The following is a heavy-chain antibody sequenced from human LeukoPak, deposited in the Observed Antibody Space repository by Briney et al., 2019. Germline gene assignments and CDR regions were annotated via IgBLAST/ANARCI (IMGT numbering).Heavy chain of an antibody. V-gene: IGHV3-7*01. CDR3: ARQRSGYDYYYYYYMDV. Sequence: PGGSLRLSCAASGFTFSSYWMSWVRQAPGKGLEWVANIKQDGSEKYYVDSVKGRFTISRDNAKNSLYLQMNSLRAEDTAVYYCARQRSGYDYYYYYYMDVWGKGTTVTISS. CDR1: GFTFSSYW. D-gene: IGHD5-12*01. CDR2: IKQDGSEK. J-gene: IGHJ6*03.